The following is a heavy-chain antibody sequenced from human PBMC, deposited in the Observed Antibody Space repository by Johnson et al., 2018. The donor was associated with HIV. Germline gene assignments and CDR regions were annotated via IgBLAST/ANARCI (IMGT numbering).Heavy chain of an antibody. CDR3: AREDMEWGAFDI. CDR2: ISSNGGST. J-gene: IGHJ3*02. CDR1: GFTFSSYA. D-gene: IGHD3-3*01. Sequence: VQLVESGGGLVQPGGSLRLSCAASGFTFSSYAMHWVRQAPGKGLEYVSAISSNGGSTYYANSVKGRFTISRDNSKNTLYLQMGSLRAEDTAVYYCAREDMEWGAFDIWGQGTMVTVSS. V-gene: IGHV3-64*01.